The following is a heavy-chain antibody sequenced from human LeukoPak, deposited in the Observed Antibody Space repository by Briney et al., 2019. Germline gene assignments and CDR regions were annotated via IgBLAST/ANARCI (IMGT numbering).Heavy chain of an antibody. J-gene: IGHJ3*02. D-gene: IGHD3-10*01. CDR2: ISSSSSYI. CDR3: ARDMVRDPTDI. Sequence: GGSLRLSCAAFGFTFSSYSMNWVRQAPGKGLEWVSSISSSSSYIYYADSVKGRFTISRDNAKNSLYLQMNSLRAEDTAVYYCARDMVRDPTDIWGQGTMVTVSS. CDR1: GFTFSSYS. V-gene: IGHV3-21*01.